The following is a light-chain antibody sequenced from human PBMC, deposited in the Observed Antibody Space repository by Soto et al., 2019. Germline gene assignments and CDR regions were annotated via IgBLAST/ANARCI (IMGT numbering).Light chain of an antibody. V-gene: IGKV3-20*01. CDR1: QSGNSNY. J-gene: IGKJ4*01. Sequence: IVLTQSPGTLSLSPGERATLSCRASQSGNSNYFAWYQQKPGQAPRLLISGASTRATGIPDRFSGSGSGTDFTLTISRLEPEDSAVYYCQHYGGSPLTFGGGTKVEIK. CDR3: QHYGGSPLT. CDR2: GAS.